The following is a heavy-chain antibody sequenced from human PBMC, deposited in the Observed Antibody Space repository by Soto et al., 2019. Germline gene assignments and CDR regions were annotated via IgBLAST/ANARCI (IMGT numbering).Heavy chain of an antibody. CDR1: AYTFTGYH. J-gene: IGHJ3*02. D-gene: IGHD2-2*01. Sequence: AGVNFSCSCSAYTFTGYHMHWLRQAPGQGLEWMGWINPNSGGTNYAQKFQGWVTMTRDTSISTAYMELSRLRSDDTAVYYCARAIDIVVVPAAHDGFDIWGQGTMVTVS. CDR3: ARAIDIVVVPAAHDGFDI. V-gene: IGHV1-2*04. CDR2: INPNSGGT.